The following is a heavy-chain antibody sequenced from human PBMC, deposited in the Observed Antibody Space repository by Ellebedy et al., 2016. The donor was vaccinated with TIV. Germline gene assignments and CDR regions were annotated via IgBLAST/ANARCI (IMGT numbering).Heavy chain of an antibody. CDR3: ARGPYGGISVWYFDV. CDR2: IKSSTGDT. Sequence: ASVKVSCKASGYTFTDYYIHWLRQAPGQGLEWMGWIKSSTGDTKYAQKFQGRVTLTRDTSINTAYMELSSLTSDDTAVYYCARGPYGGISVWYFDVWGRGTLVTVSS. CDR1: GYTFTDYY. D-gene: IGHD4-23*01. J-gene: IGHJ2*01. V-gene: IGHV1-2*02.